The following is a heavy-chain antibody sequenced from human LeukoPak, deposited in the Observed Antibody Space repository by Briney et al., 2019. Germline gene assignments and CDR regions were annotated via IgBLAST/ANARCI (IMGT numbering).Heavy chain of an antibody. D-gene: IGHD1-14*01. CDR3: AQLLDDNPIRWYFGL. V-gene: IGHV3-23*01. Sequence: GGSLRLSCAASGFTFSSYAMSWVRQAPGKGLEWVSSISESGDTPYYADSVKGLFTISRDNSKNTLYLQMSSLRAEDTAVYYCAQLLDDNPIRWYFGLWGRGTLVTVSS. J-gene: IGHJ2*01. CDR1: GFTFSSYA. CDR2: ISESGDTP.